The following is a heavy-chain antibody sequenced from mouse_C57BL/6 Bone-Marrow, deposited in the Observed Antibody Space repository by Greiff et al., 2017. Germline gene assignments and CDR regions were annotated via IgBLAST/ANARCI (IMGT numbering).Heavy chain of an antibody. D-gene: IGHD1-1*01. CDR3: ARGATFTTVVDYYAMDY. V-gene: IGHV1-18*01. CDR2: INPNNGGT. J-gene: IGHJ4*01. Sequence: EVQLQQSGPELVKPGASVKIPCKASGYTFTDYNMDWVKQSHGKSLEWIGDINPNNGGTIYNQKFKGKATLTVDKSSSTAYMELRSLTSEDTAVYYCARGATFTTVVDYYAMDYWGQGTSVTVSS. CDR1: GYTFTDYN.